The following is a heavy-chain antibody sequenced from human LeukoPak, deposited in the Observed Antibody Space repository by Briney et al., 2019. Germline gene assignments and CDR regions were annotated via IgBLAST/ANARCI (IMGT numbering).Heavy chain of an antibody. CDR3: ARRGYYVIY. CDR1: GDSISSSYW. Sequence: SETLSLTCAVSGDSISSSYWWSWVRQPPGKGLEWIGEIYHTGSTNYNSSLKSRVTISVDKSKNQFSLKLNSVTAADTAVYYCARRGYYVIYWGQGTLVTVSS. V-gene: IGHV4-4*02. J-gene: IGHJ4*02. CDR2: IYHTGST. D-gene: IGHD3-10*02.